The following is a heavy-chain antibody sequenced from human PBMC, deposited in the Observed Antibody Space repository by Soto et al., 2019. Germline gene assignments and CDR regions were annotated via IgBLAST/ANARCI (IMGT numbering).Heavy chain of an antibody. CDR3: ARDPGYYDILTGYYDYYYYGMDV. CDR2: INAGNGNT. CDR1: GYTFTIYS. J-gene: IGHJ6*02. D-gene: IGHD3-9*01. V-gene: IGHV1-3*01. Sequence: ASVKVSCKASGYTFTIYSMHWVRQAPGQRLEWMGWINAGNGNTKYSQKFQGRVTITRDTSASTAYMELSSLRSEDTAVYYCARDPGYYDILTGYYDYYYYGMDVWGQGTTVSVSS.